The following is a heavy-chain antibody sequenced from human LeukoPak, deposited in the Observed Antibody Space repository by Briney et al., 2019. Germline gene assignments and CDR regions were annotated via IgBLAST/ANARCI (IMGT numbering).Heavy chain of an antibody. Sequence: SVKVSCKASGYTFTSYGISWVRQAPGQGLEWMGWISAYNGNTNYAQKRQGRVTMTTDTSTSTAYTELRSLRSDDTAVYYCAREYYDFWSAYYFDYWGQGTLVTVSS. CDR1: GYTFTSYG. D-gene: IGHD3-3*01. J-gene: IGHJ4*02. CDR2: ISAYNGNT. CDR3: AREYYDFWSAYYFDY. V-gene: IGHV1-18*01.